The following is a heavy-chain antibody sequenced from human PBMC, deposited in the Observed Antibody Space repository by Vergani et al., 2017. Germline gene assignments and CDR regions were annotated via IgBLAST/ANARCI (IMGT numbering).Heavy chain of an antibody. V-gene: IGHV3-9*03. CDR2: ISWNGGNI. CDR1: GFTLDHYA. J-gene: IGHJ5*02. D-gene: IGHD5-18*01. CDR3: TKDGGGVGYTYGYFGP. Sequence: EVQLVESGGGLVQPGRFLRLSCAASGFTLDHYAMHWVRQAPGKGLEWVSGISWNGGNIGYADSVKGRFTISRDNAKNSLYLQMNSLRAEDMAFYYCTKDGGGVGYTYGYFGPWGQGTLVTVSS.